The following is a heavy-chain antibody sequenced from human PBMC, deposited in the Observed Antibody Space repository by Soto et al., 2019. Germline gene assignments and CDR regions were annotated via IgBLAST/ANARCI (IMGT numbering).Heavy chain of an antibody. J-gene: IGHJ5*02. CDR3: ARHHGPTTSENWFDP. Sequence: ASVKVSCKASGYTFFTYDISWVRQAPGQGLEWMGWISTYSGDTKYAQKFQGRVTMTTDTPTTTAYLELRSLRSDDTAVYYCARHHGPTTSENWFDPWGQGTLVTVSS. CDR1: GYTFFTYD. V-gene: IGHV1-18*01. CDR2: ISTYSGDT. D-gene: IGHD5-12*01.